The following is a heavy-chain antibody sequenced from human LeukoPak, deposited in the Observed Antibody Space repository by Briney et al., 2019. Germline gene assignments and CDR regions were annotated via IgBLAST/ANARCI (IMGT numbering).Heavy chain of an antibody. CDR2: ISSSSSYI. J-gene: IGHJ6*04. D-gene: IGHD2-15*01. V-gene: IGHV3-21*01. CDR3: ARLIGLRAMDV. Sequence: GGSLRPSCAASGFTFSSYSMNWVRQAPGKGLEWVSSISSSSSYIYYADSVKGRFTISRDNAKNSLYLQMNSLRAEDTAVYYCARLIGLRAMDVWGKGTTVTVSS. CDR1: GFTFSSYS.